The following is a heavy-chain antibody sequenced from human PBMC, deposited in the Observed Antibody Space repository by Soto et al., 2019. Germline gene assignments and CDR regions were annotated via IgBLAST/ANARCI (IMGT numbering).Heavy chain of an antibody. CDR3: ARGDSSSWYSLAS. D-gene: IGHD6-13*01. V-gene: IGHV1-3*01. CDR1: GYTFTSYA. Sequence: QVQLVQSGAEVKKPGASVKVSCKASGYTFTSYAMHWVRQAPGQRLEWRGWINAGNGNTKYSQKFQGRVTITRDTTASTAYMEKSSLRAEDTAVYYCARGDSSSWYSLASWGQGTLVTVSS. J-gene: IGHJ4*02. CDR2: INAGNGNT.